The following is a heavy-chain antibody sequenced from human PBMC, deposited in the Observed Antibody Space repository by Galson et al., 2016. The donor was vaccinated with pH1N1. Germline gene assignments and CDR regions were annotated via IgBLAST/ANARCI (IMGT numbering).Heavy chain of an antibody. CDR2: ILYDGTNE. V-gene: IGHV3-30*04. CDR1: GFTFTSYA. CDR3: ARDSEYSGHEGFH. Sequence: SLRLSCAASGFTFTSYAMHWVRQAPGKGLEWVAVILYDGTNEYYADSVKGRVTISRDKTQSTVYLQMNSLRTDDTAVYYCARDSEYSGHEGFHWAQGTLVIVSS. J-gene: IGHJ4*02. D-gene: IGHD5-12*01.